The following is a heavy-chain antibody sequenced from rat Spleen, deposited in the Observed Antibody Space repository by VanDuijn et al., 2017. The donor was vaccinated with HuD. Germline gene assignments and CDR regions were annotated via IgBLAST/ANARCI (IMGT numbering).Heavy chain of an antibody. V-gene: IGHV3-1*01. D-gene: IGHD1-10*01. CDR3: ARRRGQVYNNYFDY. CDR2: ISYSGST. J-gene: IGHJ2*01. CDR1: GYSITSNY. Sequence: EVQLQESGPGLVKPSQSLSLTCSVTGYSITSNYWDWIRKLPGNKMEWIGHISYSGSTSYNPSLKSRISITRDTSKNQFFLQLNSVTTEDTATYYCARRRGQVYNNYFDYWGQGVMVTVSS.